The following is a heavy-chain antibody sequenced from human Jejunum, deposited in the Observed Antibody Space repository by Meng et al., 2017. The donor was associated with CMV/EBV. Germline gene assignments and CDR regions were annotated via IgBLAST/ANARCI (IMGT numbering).Heavy chain of an antibody. CDR1: GYTFTSYD. CDR3: ATGVADFEY. CDR2: MNPNRGTT. D-gene: IGHD6-19*01. V-gene: IGHV1-8*01. J-gene: IGHJ4*02. Sequence: QVQLVQSGAEVKRPGASVKVSCKASGYTFTSYDINWVRQGTGQGLEWMGWMNPNRGTTGYAQKFQGRVTMTRNISKSTAYMDLSSLRSEDTAVYYCATGVADFEYWGQGTLVTVSS.